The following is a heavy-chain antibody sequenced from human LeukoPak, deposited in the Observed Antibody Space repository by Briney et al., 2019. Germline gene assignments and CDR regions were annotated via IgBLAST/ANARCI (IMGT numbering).Heavy chain of an antibody. CDR2: INPNSGGT. CDR1: GYTFTGYY. D-gene: IGHD3-22*01. V-gene: IGHV1-2*06. Sequence: ASVKASCKASGYTFTGYYMHWVRQAPGQGLEWMGRINPNSGGTNYAQKFQGRVTMTRDTSISTAYMELSRLRSDDTAVYYCARDLGYYDSSGYPRDYWGQGTLVTVSS. J-gene: IGHJ4*02. CDR3: ARDLGYYDSSGYPRDY.